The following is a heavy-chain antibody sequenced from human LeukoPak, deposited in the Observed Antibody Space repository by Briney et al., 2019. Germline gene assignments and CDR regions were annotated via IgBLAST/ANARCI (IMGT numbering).Heavy chain of an antibody. V-gene: IGHV4-59*01. CDR1: GGSISSYY. CDR3: ARDSRAYGGGYYFLGAFDI. J-gene: IGHJ3*02. Sequence: SETLSLTCTVSGGSISSYYWSWIRQPPGKGLEWIGYIYYSGSTNYNPSLKSRVTISVDTSKNQFSLKLSSVTAADTAVYYCARDSRAYGGGYYFLGAFDIWGQGTMVTVSS. CDR2: IYYSGST. D-gene: IGHD1-26*01.